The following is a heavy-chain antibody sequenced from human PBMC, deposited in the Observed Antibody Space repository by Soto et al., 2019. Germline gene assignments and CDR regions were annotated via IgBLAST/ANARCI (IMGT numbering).Heavy chain of an antibody. CDR1: GYTFTSYA. V-gene: IGHV1-3*01. Sequence: VKVSCKASGYTFTSYAMHWVRQAPGQRLEWMGWINAGNGNTKYSQKFQGRVTITRDTSASTAYMELSSLRSEDTAVYYCASSMSTYYNFWSVTPRFDPWGQGTLVTVSS. J-gene: IGHJ5*02. D-gene: IGHD3-3*01. CDR2: INAGNGNT. CDR3: ASSMSTYYNFWSVTPRFDP.